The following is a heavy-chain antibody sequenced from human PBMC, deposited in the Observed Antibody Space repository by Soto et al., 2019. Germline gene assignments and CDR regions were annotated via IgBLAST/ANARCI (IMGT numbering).Heavy chain of an antibody. CDR1: GYTFTNYG. J-gene: IGHJ1*01. D-gene: IGHD6-13*01. Sequence: GASVKVSCKASGYTFTNYGISWGRQAPGQGPGGMGWISGFNGNTKYARKVQGRVTLTTDTSATTAYMELRGLRSDDTAVYYCARGGSSWSAEYYEHWGQGTLVTVSS. CDR3: ARGGSSWSAEYYEH. V-gene: IGHV1-18*04. CDR2: ISGFNGNT.